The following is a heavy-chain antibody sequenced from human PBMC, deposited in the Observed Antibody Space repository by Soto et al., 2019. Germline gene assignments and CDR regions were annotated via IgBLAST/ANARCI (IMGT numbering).Heavy chain of an antibody. D-gene: IGHD2-2*01. V-gene: IGHV3-23*01. CDR3: VKDAVCSTSCYGNFHF. Sequence: GGSLRLSCAASGFIFSNYAMSWVRQAPGKGLEWVSMIGSNGATTKYAASVKGRFTISRDNSRDTLYLQISSLRVEDTAVYFCVKDAVCSTSCYGNFHFWGQGTLVTVSS. CDR2: IGSNGATT. J-gene: IGHJ4*02. CDR1: GFIFSNYA.